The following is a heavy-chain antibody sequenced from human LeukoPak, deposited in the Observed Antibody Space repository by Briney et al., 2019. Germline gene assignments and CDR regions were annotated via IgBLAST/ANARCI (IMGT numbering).Heavy chain of an antibody. V-gene: IGHV3-23*01. CDR1: GFSFSSYA. D-gene: IGHD1-14*01. CDR2: IGGSDGST. J-gene: IGHJ5*02. CDR3: AKFAGMNWFDP. Sequence: AGSLTLSCAASGFSFSSYAMSWVRQAPGKGLEWVSAIGGSDGSTYYADSVKGRFTISRDNSKNTLYLQMNSLRAEDTAIYYCAKFAGMNWFDPWGQGTLVTVSS.